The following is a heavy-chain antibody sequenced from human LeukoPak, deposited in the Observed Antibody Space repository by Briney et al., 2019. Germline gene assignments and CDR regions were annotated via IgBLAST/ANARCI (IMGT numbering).Heavy chain of an antibody. Sequence: VKVSCKASGGTFSSYAISWVRQAPGQGLEWMGGIIPIFGTANYAQKFQGRVTITADESTSTAYMEPSSLRSEDTAVYYCARDLTLVGATKFYYYGMDVWGQGTTVTVSS. CDR2: IIPIFGTA. D-gene: IGHD1-26*01. V-gene: IGHV1-69*13. CDR3: ARDLTLVGATKFYYYGMDV. J-gene: IGHJ6*02. CDR1: GGTFSSYA.